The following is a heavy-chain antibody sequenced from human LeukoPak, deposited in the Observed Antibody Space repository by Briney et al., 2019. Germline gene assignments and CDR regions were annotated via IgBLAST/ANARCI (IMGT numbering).Heavy chain of an antibody. CDR2: ISGIDGST. V-gene: IGHV3-23*01. CDR1: GLTFSSYA. D-gene: IGHD3-3*01. CDR3: AKDRLYTIFGVVRNYFDY. J-gene: IGHJ4*02. Sequence: PGGSLRLSCAASGLTFSSYAMSWVRQPPRKGLEWVSGISGIDGSTNYADSVKGRFTISRDNSKNTLYLQMNSLRAEDTSVYYCAKDRLYTIFGVVRNYFDYWGQGTLVTVSS.